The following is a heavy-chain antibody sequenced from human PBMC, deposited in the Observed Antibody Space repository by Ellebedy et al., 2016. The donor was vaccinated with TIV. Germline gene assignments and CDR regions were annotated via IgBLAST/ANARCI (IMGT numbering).Heavy chain of an antibody. CDR2: IDSDGGTT. D-gene: IGHD1-1*01. CDR1: GFSFSVYW. J-gene: IGHJ4*02. CDR3: AKDRVPDGLWNFDF. V-gene: IGHV3-74*01. Sequence: GESLKISCAASGFSFSVYWMHWVRQAPGKGLVWVSRIDSDGGTTTYADSVKGRFTISRDNSKNTLFLQMNSLRAEDTAVYFCAKDRVPDGLWNFDFWGQGTLVTVSS.